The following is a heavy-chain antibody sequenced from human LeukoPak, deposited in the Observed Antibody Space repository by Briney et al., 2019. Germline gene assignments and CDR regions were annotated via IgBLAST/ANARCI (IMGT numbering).Heavy chain of an antibody. CDR1: GGTFSSYA. J-gene: IGHJ4*02. CDR2: IIPIFGTA. V-gene: IGHV1-69*06. Sequence: SVKVSCKASGGTFSSYAISWVRQAPGQGLEWMGRIIPIFGTANYAQKFQGRVTITADKSTGTAYMELSSLRSEDTAVYYCARVGLYGSGNDYWGQGTLVTVSS. D-gene: IGHD3-10*01. CDR3: ARVGLYGSGNDY.